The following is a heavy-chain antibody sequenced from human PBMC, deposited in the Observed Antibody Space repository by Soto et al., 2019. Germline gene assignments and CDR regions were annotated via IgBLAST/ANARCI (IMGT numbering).Heavy chain of an antibody. D-gene: IGHD3-10*01. V-gene: IGHV1-69*01. CDR3: AAELGFGKLSVV. CDR2: IIPLFGTT. J-gene: IGHJ6*02. Sequence: QVQVVQSGVEVRRPGSSVKVSCKASGDTFKNCVISWVRQAPGQGLEWMGGIIPLFGTTDFAQRFQGRRTITTDESTTTAYMELSRLRSEDTATDYCAAELGFGKLSVVWGQGTTVIVSS. CDR1: GDTFKNCV.